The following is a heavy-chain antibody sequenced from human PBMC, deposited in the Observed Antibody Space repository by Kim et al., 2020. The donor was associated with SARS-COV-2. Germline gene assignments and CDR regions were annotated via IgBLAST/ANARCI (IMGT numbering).Heavy chain of an antibody. CDR2: YI. V-gene: IGHV3-21*01. CDR3: ARSPSFSGAT. J-gene: IGHJ4*02. D-gene: IGHD3-10*01. Sequence: YIYYADSVKGRFTISRDNAKNSLYLQMNSLRAEDTAVYYCARSPSFSGATWGQGTLVTVSS.